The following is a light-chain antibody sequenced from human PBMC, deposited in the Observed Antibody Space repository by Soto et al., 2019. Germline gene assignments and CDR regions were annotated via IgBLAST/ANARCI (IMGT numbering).Light chain of an antibody. CDR1: QSISSW. V-gene: IGKV1-5*03. CDR3: QQYNSYPHT. J-gene: IGKJ5*01. CDR2: KAA. Sequence: DIQMTQSPATLSASVGDRVTITCRASQSISSWLAWYQQKPGKAPKLLIYKAASLESGVPSRFSGSGSGTEFTLTISSLQPDDFATYYCQQYNSYPHTFGQGTRLEI.